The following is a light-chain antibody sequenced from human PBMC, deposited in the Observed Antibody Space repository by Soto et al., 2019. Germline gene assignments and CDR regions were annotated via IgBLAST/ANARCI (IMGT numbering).Light chain of an antibody. CDR3: GSYAGSSPCV. V-gene: IGLV2-8*01. J-gene: IGLJ1*01. CDR1: SSGVGVYNH. Sequence: QSALTQPPSASGSPGQSVTISCTGTSSGVGVYNHVFWYQQHPGKAPKLRIYEVTKPPSGVPARFTGSKSGSTASLTASGLQAGDGAGYYCGSYAGSSPCVFGTGTTLTVL. CDR2: EVT.